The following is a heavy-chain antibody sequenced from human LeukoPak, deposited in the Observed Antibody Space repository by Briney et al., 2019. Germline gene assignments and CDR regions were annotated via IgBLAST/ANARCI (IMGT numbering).Heavy chain of an antibody. CDR3: ARGRQTYYYGSGSMDV. CDR1: GGSISSSSYY. D-gene: IGHD3-10*01. CDR2: IYYSGST. J-gene: IGHJ6*04. V-gene: IGHV4-39*07. Sequence: NPSETLSLTCTVSGGSISSSSYYWGWIRQPPGKGLEWIGSIYYSGSTYYNPSLKSRVTISVDTSKNQFSLKLSSVTAADTAVYYCARGRQTYYYGSGSMDVWGKGTTVTVSS.